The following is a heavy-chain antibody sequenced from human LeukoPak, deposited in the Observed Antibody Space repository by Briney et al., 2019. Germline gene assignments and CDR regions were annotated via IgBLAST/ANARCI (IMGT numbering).Heavy chain of an antibody. D-gene: IGHD1-20*01. Sequence: GGSLRLSCAASGFTVSNNFMSWVRQAPGKGLEWVSVIYSGGSTYYADSVKSRFTMSRDNSKNTLFLQMNTLRGEDTAVYYCTRDGSNWNFDYWGQGTLVTVSS. CDR1: GFTVSNNF. CDR3: TRDGSNWNFDY. J-gene: IGHJ4*02. V-gene: IGHV3-53*01. CDR2: IYSGGST.